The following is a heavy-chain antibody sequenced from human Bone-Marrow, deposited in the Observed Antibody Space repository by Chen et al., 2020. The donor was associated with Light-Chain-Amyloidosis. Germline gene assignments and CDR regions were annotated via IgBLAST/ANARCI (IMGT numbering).Heavy chain of an antibody. V-gene: IGHV5-51*01. D-gene: IGHD5-12*01. Sequence: GESLKISCKGSGYAFPNYWIGWVRQMPGKGLEWMGVIYPDDSDARYSPSFEGQVTISADKSITTAYLQWRSLKASDTAMYYCARRRDGYNFDYWGQGTLVTVSS. CDR3: ARRRDGYNFDY. J-gene: IGHJ4*02. CDR2: IYPDDSDA. CDR1: GYAFPNYW.